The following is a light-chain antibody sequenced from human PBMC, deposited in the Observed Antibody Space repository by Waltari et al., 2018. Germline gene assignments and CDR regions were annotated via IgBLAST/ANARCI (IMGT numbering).Light chain of an antibody. Sequence: DIQMTQSPSSLSASVGDRVTITCRASQSISRDLNWYQQKPGKAPKLLIYAASSLQSGVPSRFSGSGSGTDFTLTISSLQPEDFATYYCQQSYRTPITFGQGTRREIK. J-gene: IGKJ5*01. CDR2: AAS. CDR1: QSISRD. V-gene: IGKV1-39*01. CDR3: QQSYRTPIT.